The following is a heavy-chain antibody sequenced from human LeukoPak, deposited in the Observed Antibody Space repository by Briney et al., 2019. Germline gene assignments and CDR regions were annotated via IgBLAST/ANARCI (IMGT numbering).Heavy chain of an antibody. CDR2: IYSGGGT. CDR1: GFTVSSNY. Sequence: PGGSLRLSCAASGFTVSSNYMSWVRQAPGKGLEWVSVIYSGGGTYYADSVKGRFTISRDNSEDTMYLQMNSLRAEDTAVYYCARGGTAMAFDYWGQGTLVTVSS. CDR3: ARGGTAMAFDY. D-gene: IGHD5-18*01. J-gene: IGHJ4*02. V-gene: IGHV3-66*01.